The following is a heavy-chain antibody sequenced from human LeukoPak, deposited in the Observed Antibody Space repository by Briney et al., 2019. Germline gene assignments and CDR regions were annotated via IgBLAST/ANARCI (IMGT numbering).Heavy chain of an antibody. J-gene: IGHJ6*03. V-gene: IGHV3-23*01. D-gene: IGHD6-13*01. CDR1: GFTFSSYE. Sequence: PGGSLRLSCAASGFTFSSYEMNWVRQAPGKGLEWVSAISGSGGSTYYADSVKGRFTISRDNSKNTLYLQMNSLRAEDTAVYYCAKREQQLVYYYYYYYMDVWGKGTTVTVSS. CDR2: ISGSGGST. CDR3: AKREQQLVYYYYYYYMDV.